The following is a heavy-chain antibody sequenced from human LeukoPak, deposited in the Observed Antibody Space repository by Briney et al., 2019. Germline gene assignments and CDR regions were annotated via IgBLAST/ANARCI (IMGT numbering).Heavy chain of an antibody. J-gene: IGHJ5*02. CDR1: GGSFSGYY. D-gene: IGHD6-13*01. Sequence: PSETLSLTCAVYGGSFSGYYWSWIRQPPGKGLEWIGEINHSGSTNYNPSLKSRVTISVDTSKNQFSLKLSSVTAADTAEYYCARPLAAAGTSYDPWGQGTLVTVSS. V-gene: IGHV4-34*01. CDR3: ARPLAAAGTSYDP. CDR2: INHSGST.